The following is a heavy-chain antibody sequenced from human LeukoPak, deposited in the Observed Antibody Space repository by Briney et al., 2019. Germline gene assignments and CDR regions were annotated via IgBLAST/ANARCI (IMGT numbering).Heavy chain of an antibody. D-gene: IGHD2-2*01. CDR1: GGSISSSSYY. V-gene: IGHV4-39*07. J-gene: IGHJ4*02. CDR3: ASYSSTSRKGYFDY. Sequence: PSETLSLTCTVSGGSISSSSYYWGWIRQPPGKGLEWIGSIYYSGSTYYNPSLKSRVTISVDTSKNQFSLKLSSVTAADTAVYYCASYSSTSRKGYFDYWGQGTLVTVSS. CDR2: IYYSGST.